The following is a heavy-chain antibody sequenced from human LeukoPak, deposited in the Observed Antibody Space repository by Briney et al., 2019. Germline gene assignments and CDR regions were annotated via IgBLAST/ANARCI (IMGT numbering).Heavy chain of an antibody. Sequence: SETLSLTCAAYGGSFSGYYWSWIRQPPGKWLEWIGEINHSGSTNYNTSLKSRVTISVDTSKNQFSLKLSSVTAADTAVYYCARRRGYDYSDYWGQGTLLTVSS. CDR1: GGSFSGYY. CDR3: ARRRGYDYSDY. D-gene: IGHD5-12*01. V-gene: IGHV4-34*01. CDR2: INHSGST. J-gene: IGHJ4*02.